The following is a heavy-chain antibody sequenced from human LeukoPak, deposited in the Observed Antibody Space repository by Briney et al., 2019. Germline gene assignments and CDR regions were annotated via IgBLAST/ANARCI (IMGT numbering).Heavy chain of an antibody. CDR3: AELGITMIGGV. D-gene: IGHD3-10*02. J-gene: IGHJ6*04. Sequence: PGGSLRLSCAASGFTFSSYEMNWVRDARGKGLGWVSYISSSSSTIYYADSVKGRFTISRDNAKNSLYLQMNSLRAEDTAVYYCAELGITMIGGVWGKGTTVTISS. CDR1: GFTFSSYE. V-gene: IGHV3-48*03. CDR2: ISSSSSTI.